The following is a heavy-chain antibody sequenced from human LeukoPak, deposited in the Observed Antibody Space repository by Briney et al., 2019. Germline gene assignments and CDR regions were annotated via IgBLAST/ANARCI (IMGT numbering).Heavy chain of an antibody. CDR2: IIPIFGTA. CDR1: GGTFSSYA. D-gene: IGHD1-26*01. J-gene: IGHJ4*02. V-gene: IGHV1-69*13. CDR3: ARAGSGRNFDY. Sequence: ASVKVSCKASGGTFSSYAISWVRQAPGQGLEWMGGIIPIFGTANYAQKFQGRVTITADESTSTAYMELSSLRSDDTAVYYCARAGSGRNFDYWGQGTLVTVSS.